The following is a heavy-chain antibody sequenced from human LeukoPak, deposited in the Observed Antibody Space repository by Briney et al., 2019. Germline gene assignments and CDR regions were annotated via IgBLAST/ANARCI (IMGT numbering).Heavy chain of an antibody. V-gene: IGHV4-34*01. CDR1: GGSFGGYY. CDR2: INHSGST. D-gene: IGHD6-6*01. J-gene: IGHJ5*02. Sequence: SETLSLTCAVYGGSFGGYYWSWIRQPPGKGLEWIGEINHSGSTNYNPSLKSRVTISVDTSKNQFSLKLSSVTAADTAVYYCARDRIAARRVWFDPWGQGTLVTVSS. CDR3: ARDRIAARRVWFDP.